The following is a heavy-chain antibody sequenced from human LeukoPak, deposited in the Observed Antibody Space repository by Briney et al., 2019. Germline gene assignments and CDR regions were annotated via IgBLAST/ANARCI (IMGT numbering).Heavy chain of an antibody. CDR3: ARITYGDNHFDI. Sequence: SETLSLTCTVSGGSISSSSYYRGWIRQPPGKGLEWIGSIYYSGSTYYNPSLKSRVTISVDTSKNQFSLKLSSVTAADTAVYYCARITYGDNHFDIWGQGTMVTVSS. V-gene: IGHV4-39*07. J-gene: IGHJ3*02. CDR1: GGSISSSSYY. D-gene: IGHD4-23*01. CDR2: IYYSGST.